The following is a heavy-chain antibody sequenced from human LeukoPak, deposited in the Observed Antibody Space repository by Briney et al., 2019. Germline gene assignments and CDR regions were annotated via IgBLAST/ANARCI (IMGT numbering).Heavy chain of an antibody. CDR1: GFIVSNFA. CDR3: ARDLEGSSWFGY. CDR2: ISISGGTT. J-gene: IGHJ4*02. Sequence: GGSLRLSCAASGFIVSNFAMSWVRQAPGKGLEWVSSISISGGTTYYTDSVKGRFTISRDNSKNTLYLQMNSLRAEDTAVYYCARDLEGSSWFGYWGQGTLVTVSS. V-gene: IGHV3-23*01. D-gene: IGHD6-13*01.